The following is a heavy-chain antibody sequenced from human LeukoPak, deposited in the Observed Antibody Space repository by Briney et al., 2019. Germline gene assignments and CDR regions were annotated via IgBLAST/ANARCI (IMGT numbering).Heavy chain of an antibody. CDR3: YGIRLGDGFQI. CDR2: IYSYGFT. D-gene: IGHD3-16*01. Sequence: PGGSLRLSCAASGFTVSNNYMGWVRQAPGKGLEWVSVIYSYGFTSYADSVKGRFTISRDNSKNTLYLQMNSLRAEDTAVYDCYGIRLGDGFQIWGQRTMVIVSS. V-gene: IGHV3-53*01. J-gene: IGHJ3*02. CDR1: GFTVSNNY.